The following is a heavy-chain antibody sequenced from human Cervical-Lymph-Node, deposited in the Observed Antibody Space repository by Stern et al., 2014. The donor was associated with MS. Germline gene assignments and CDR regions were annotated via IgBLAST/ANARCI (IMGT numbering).Heavy chain of an antibody. CDR3: ARGGSEWLLKSWFDP. D-gene: IGHD3-3*01. J-gene: IGHJ5*02. V-gene: IGHV4-61*02. CDR1: GGSISSGSYY. CDR2: IYTSGST. Sequence: QVQLQESGPGLVKPSQTLSLTCTVSGGSISSGSYYWSWIRQPAGKGLEWIGRIYTSGSTNYNPSLKSRVPISVDPSKHTFSLQRSSVTAADTAVYYCARGGSEWLLKSWFDPWGQGTLVTVSS.